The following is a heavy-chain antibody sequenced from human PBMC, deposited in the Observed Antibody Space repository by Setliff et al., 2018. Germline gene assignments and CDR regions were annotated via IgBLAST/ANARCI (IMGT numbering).Heavy chain of an antibody. J-gene: IGHJ4*02. V-gene: IGHV3-74*01. CDR1: GFTFSSYW. CDR3: ARDQGSYGYRAFDS. D-gene: IGHD3-16*01. CDR2: INNDGSSG. Sequence: PGGSLRLSCAASGFTFSSYWMHWVSQVPGKGLVWVSRINNDGSSGDYADSVKGRFTISRDNAKNTVYLQMNSLRAEDTAVYYCARDQGSYGYRAFDSWGQGALVTVSS.